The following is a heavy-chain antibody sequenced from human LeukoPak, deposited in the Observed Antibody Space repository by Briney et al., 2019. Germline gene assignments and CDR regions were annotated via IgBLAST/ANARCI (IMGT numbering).Heavy chain of an antibody. CDR1: GGTFSSYA. J-gene: IGHJ6*02. D-gene: IGHD1-26*01. CDR3: ARHSWELRFYYGMDV. V-gene: IGHV1-69*04. Sequence: ASVKVSCKASGGTFSSYAISWVRQAPGQGLEWMGRIIPILGIANYAQKFQGRVTITADKSTSTAYMELSSLRSEDTAVYYCARHSWELRFYYGMDVWGQGTTVTVSS. CDR2: IIPILGIA.